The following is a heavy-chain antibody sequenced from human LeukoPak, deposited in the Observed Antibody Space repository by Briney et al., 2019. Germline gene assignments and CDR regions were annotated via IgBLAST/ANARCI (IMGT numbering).Heavy chain of an antibody. V-gene: IGHV1-24*01. D-gene: IGHD3-22*01. Sequence: GASVEVSCKGSGYTLTELSMHWVRQAPGKGLEWMGGFDPEDGETIYAQKFQGRVTMTEDTSTDTAYMELSSLRSEDTAVYYCATAMYYYDSSGAFDYWGQGTLVTVSS. J-gene: IGHJ4*02. CDR2: FDPEDGET. CDR3: ATAMYYYDSSGAFDY. CDR1: GYTLTELS.